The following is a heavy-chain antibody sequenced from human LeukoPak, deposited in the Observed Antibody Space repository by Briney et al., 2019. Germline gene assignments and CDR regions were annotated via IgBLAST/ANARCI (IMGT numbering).Heavy chain of an antibody. J-gene: IGHJ2*01. D-gene: IGHD6-13*01. CDR3: TRPAAAGSYWYFDL. CDR2: IRSKANSYAT. Sequence: GGSLRLSCAASGFTFSSYSMNWVRQAPGKGLEWVGRIRSKANSYATAYAASVKGRFTISRDDSKNTAYLQMNSLKTEDTAVYYCTRPAAAGSYWYFDLWGRGTLVTVSS. CDR1: GFTFSSYS. V-gene: IGHV3-73*01.